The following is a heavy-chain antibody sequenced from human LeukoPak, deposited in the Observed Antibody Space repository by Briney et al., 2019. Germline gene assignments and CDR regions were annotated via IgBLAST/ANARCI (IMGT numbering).Heavy chain of an antibody. CDR2: ISDRGTT. CDR3: ARVTFFYDSSGYYSPAFDI. D-gene: IGHD3-22*01. J-gene: IGHJ3*02. Sequence: SETLSLTCTVSRGSISSGDSYWSWIRQHPGKGLEWIGYISDRGTTYNNPTLKSRVTISTDTSKNQFSLRLSSVTAADTAVYYCARVTFFYDSSGYYSPAFDIWGQGTMVTVSS. V-gene: IGHV4-30-4*01. CDR1: RGSISSGDSY.